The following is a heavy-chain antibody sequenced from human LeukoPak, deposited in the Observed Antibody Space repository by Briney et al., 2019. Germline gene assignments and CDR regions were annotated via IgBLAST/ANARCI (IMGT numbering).Heavy chain of an antibody. CDR1: GYTFTGYY. CDR2: INPNSGGT. CDR3: ARDPSAQYSSSSFDY. D-gene: IGHD6-6*01. J-gene: IGHJ4*02. V-gene: IGHV1-2*02. Sequence: ASVKVSCKASGYTFTGYYMHWARQAPGQGLEWMGWINPNSGGTNYAQKFQGRVTMTRDTSISTAYMELSRLRSDDTAVYYCARDPSAQYSSSSFDYWGQGTLVTVSS.